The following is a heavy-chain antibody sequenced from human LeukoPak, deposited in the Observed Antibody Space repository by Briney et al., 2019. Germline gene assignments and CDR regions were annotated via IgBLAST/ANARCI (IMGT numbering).Heavy chain of an antibody. Sequence: GGSLRLSCAASGFTFSSYWMNWVRQAPGKGLEGVANIKQDGSEKYYVDSVKGRFIISRDNAKNSLYLKMNTLRAEDRTVYYCARDHRGIYSPFDYWGQGTLVTVSS. D-gene: IGHD2-21*01. CDR1: GFTFSSYW. CDR3: ARDHRGIYSPFDY. J-gene: IGHJ4*02. V-gene: IGHV3-7*01. CDR2: IKQDGSEK.